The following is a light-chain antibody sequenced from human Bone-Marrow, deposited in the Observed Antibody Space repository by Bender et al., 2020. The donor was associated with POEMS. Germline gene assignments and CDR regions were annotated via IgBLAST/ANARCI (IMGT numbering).Light chain of an antibody. CDR3: AAWEDSLNGWV. Sequence: QSVLTQPPSASGTPGQRVTIPCSGSSSNIGTNPVNWYQQLPGTAPKLLIYINNQRPSGAPDRFSGSKSGTSASLTMSGLQSEDEADYYCAAWEDSLNGWVFGGGTKLTVL. CDR1: SSNIGTNP. V-gene: IGLV1-44*01. J-gene: IGLJ3*02. CDR2: INN.